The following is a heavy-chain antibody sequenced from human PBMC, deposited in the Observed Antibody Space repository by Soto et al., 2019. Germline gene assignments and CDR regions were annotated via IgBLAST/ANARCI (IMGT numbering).Heavy chain of an antibody. J-gene: IGHJ6*02. CDR2: IIPILGIA. CDR3: ASFTSTGMDV. Sequence: SVKLSCKDPGGTISSYTLSWVRQAPGQGLEWMGRIIPILGIANYAQKFQGRVTITADKSTSTAYMELSSLRSEDTAVYYCASFTSTGMDVWGQGTTVTVS. D-gene: IGHD5-12*01. CDR1: GGTISSYT. V-gene: IGHV1-69*02.